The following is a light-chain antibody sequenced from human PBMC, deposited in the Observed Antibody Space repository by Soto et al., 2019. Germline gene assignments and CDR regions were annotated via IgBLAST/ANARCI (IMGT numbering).Light chain of an antibody. CDR3: QHRSSWPRS. CDR2: DAS. J-gene: IGKJ1*01. Sequence: IVLTQSPATLSLSPGERATLSCRASQSVTGYLAWYQHKPGQAPRLLIYDASSRATGVPARFSGSGSGTAFSLSISSLEPDDFAVYYCQHRSSWPRSFGRGTKVEV. V-gene: IGKV3-11*01. CDR1: QSVTGY.